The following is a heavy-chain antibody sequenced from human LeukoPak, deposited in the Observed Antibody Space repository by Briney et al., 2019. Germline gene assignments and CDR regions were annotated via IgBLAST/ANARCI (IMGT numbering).Heavy chain of an antibody. CDR3: AREPYSYPHYFDY. J-gene: IGHJ4*02. CDR1: GFTVSSNY. D-gene: IGHD5-18*01. V-gene: IGHV3-21*01. Sequence: PGGSLRLSCAASGFTVSSNYMSWVRQAPGKGLQWVSSISSSSSYIYYADSVKGRFTISRDNAKNSLYLQMNSLRAEDTAVYYCAREPYSYPHYFDYWGQGTLVTVSS. CDR2: ISSSSSYI.